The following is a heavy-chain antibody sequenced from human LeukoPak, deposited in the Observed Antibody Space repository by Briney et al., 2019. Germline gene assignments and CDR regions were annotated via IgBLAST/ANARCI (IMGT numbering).Heavy chain of an antibody. J-gene: IGHJ4*02. CDR2: INWNGGST. Sequence: PGGSLRLSCAASGFTFDDYGMSWVRQAPGKGLEWVSGINWNGGSTGYADSVKGRFTISRDNAKNSLYLQMNSLRAEDTALYYCARKGRSGSYDKFDYWGQGTLVTVSS. CDR1: GFTFDDYG. D-gene: IGHD3-10*01. CDR3: ARKGRSGSYDKFDY. V-gene: IGHV3-20*04.